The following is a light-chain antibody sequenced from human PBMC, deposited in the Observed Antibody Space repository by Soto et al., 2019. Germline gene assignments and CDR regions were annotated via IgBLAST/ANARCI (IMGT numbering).Light chain of an antibody. V-gene: IGKV3-11*01. CDR1: QSVSRN. CDR2: GAS. Sequence: EIVLTQSPATLSLSPGERATLSCRASQSVSRNLAWYRQKPGQAPRLLIYGASNRATGIPARFSGSGSGTDFTLTISSLEPEDFAVYYCQQRSNWTFGQGTKVEIK. CDR3: QQRSNWT. J-gene: IGKJ1*01.